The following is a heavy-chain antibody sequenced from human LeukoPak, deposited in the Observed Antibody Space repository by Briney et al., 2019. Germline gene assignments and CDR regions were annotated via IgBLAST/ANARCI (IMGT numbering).Heavy chain of an antibody. Sequence: ASVTVSFKASGYTFTSYGISWVRQAPGQGLEWMGWISAYNGNTNYAQKLQGRVTMTTDTSTSTAYMELRSLRSDDTAVYYCARDGQWLAGGPNPVPKFDYWGQGTLVTVSS. CDR2: ISAYNGNT. CDR3: ARDGQWLAGGPNPVPKFDY. J-gene: IGHJ4*02. V-gene: IGHV1-18*04. D-gene: IGHD6-19*01. CDR1: GYTFTSYG.